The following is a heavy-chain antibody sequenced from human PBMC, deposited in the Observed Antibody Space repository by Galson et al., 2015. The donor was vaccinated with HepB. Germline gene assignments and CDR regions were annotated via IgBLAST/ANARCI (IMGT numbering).Heavy chain of an antibody. CDR2: ISRDEKHK. CDR1: GFTFSRHA. V-gene: IGHV3-30*04. J-gene: IGHJ4*02. Sequence: SLRLSCAASGFTFSRHAFHWVRQAPGKGLEWVALISRDEKHKYYADSVRGRFSISRGNSRDTVYLQVNSLRDEDTAVYYCASDCDGSGSIYNKMGNWGQGTLVTVSS. D-gene: IGHD3-10*01. CDR3: ASDCDGSGSIYNKMGN.